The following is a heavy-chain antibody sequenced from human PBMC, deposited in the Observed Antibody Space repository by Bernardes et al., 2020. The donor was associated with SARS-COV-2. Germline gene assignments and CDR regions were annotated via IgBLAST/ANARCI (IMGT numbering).Heavy chain of an antibody. CDR3: ARDWSRAVVTHANNVFDI. J-gene: IGHJ3*02. CDR1: GYTFTSCY. D-gene: IGHD2-15*01. V-gene: IGHV1-3*01. CDR2: INAGNGTT. Sequence: ASVKVSCKASGYTFTSCYMHWVRQAPGQRLEWMGWINAGNGTTKYSQKFQDRVTITRDTSASTAYMELSSLRSEDTAVYYCARDWSRAVVTHANNVFDIWGQGTVVTVSS.